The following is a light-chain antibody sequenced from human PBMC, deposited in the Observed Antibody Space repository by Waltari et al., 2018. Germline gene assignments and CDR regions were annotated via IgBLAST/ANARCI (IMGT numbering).Light chain of an antibody. CDR1: QNIRTR. Sequence: DVQMTQSPSSLSASIADRVTITCRASQNIRTRLIWYQQKPGSAPKVLTYEVSNLQSGVPSRFSGTGSGTDFTLTIGSLQPDDFAIYYCQQYNTYPVTFGQGTRLEIK. J-gene: IGKJ5*01. CDR3: QQYNTYPVT. V-gene: IGKV1-16*01. CDR2: EVS.